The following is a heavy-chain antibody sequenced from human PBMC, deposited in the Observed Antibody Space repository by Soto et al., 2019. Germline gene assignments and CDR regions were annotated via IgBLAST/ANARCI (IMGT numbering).Heavy chain of an antibody. CDR2: ISGSGGST. CDR1: GFTFSSYA. Sequence: PVGSLRLSCAASGFTFSSYAMSWVRQAPGKGLEWVSAISGSGGSTYYADSVKGRFTISRDNSKNTLYLQMNSLRAEDTAVYYCAKCADCTNGVCLYYYGMDVWGQGTTVTVSS. CDR3: AKCADCTNGVCLYYYGMDV. J-gene: IGHJ6*02. V-gene: IGHV3-23*01. D-gene: IGHD2-8*01.